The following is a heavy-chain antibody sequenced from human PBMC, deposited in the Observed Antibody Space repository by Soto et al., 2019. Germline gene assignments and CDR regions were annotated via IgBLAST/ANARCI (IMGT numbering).Heavy chain of an antibody. D-gene: IGHD3-22*01. J-gene: IGHJ2*01. CDR2: IIPIFGTA. V-gene: IGHV1-69*13. Sequence: SVKVSCKASGGTFSSYAISWVRQAPGQGLEWMGGIIPIFGTANYAQKFQGRVTITADESTSTAYMELSSLRSEDTAVYYCARWGSSAIYWYFDLWGRGTLVTVSS. CDR3: ARWGSSAIYWYFDL. CDR1: GGTFSSYA.